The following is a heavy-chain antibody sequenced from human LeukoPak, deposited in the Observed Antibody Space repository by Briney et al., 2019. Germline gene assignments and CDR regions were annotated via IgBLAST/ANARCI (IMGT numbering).Heavy chain of an antibody. CDR1: GFTFSSYS. V-gene: IGHV3-21*01. J-gene: IGHJ2*01. D-gene: IGHD4-23*01. CDR2: IRISSAYI. Sequence: GGFLRLSCAASGFTFSSYSMNWVRQAPGKGLEWVSSIRISSAYINYADSVKGRFTISRDKAKNSLYLQMNSLTAEDTAVYYCARGNGGTRSRYWYFDLWGRGTLVTVSS. CDR3: ARGNGGTRSRYWYFDL.